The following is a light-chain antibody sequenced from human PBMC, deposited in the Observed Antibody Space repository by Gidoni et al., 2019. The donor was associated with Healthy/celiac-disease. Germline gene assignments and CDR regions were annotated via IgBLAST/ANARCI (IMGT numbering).Light chain of an antibody. V-gene: IGKV3-11*01. CDR2: DAS. CDR3: QQRSNWPT. CDR1: QSVSSY. J-gene: IGKJ4*01. Sequence: EIVLTQSPATLSLSPGERATLACRACQSVSSYLAWYQQKPGQAPRLLIYDASNRATGIPARFSGSGSGTDFTLTISSLVPEDFAVYYCQQRSNWPTFGGGTKVEIK.